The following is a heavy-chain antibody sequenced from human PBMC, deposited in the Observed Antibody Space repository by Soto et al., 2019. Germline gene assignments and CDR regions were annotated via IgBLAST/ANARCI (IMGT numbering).Heavy chain of an antibody. Sequence: QVQLRESGPGLVKPSETLSLTCTVSGGSISSYYWNWIRQSPGKGLEWIGLIYDTGNTNYNPSLKSRVTISVDTSKNQFSLKLSSVTAADTDVYYCARETSGGHYGDYGYYYSYYGMDVWGQGTTVTVSS. J-gene: IGHJ6*02. D-gene: IGHD4-17*01. CDR3: ARETSGGHYGDYGYYYSYYGMDV. V-gene: IGHV4-59*01. CDR2: IYDTGNT. CDR1: GGSISSYY.